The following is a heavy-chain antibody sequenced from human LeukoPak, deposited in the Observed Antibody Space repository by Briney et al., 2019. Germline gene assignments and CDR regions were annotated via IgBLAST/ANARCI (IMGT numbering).Heavy chain of an antibody. J-gene: IGHJ4*02. CDR3: ARDTNSAGAYFDY. CDR2: ISSSSSYI. Sequence: GGSLRLSCAASGFTFSSYSMNWVRQAPGKGLEWVSSISSSSSYIYYADSVKGRFTISRDNAKNSLSLQMNSLRAEDTAVYYCARDTNSAGAYFDYWGQGTLVTVSS. V-gene: IGHV3-21*01. D-gene: IGHD2-21*01. CDR1: GFTFSSYS.